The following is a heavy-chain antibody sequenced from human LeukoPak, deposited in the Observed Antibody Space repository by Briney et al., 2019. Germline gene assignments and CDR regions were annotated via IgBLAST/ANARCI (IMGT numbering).Heavy chain of an antibody. CDR3: ARAPARYNWNYYGMDV. CDR1: GFTFSSYS. J-gene: IGHJ6*02. V-gene: IGHV3-48*04. Sequence: GGSLRLSCAASGFTFSSYSMNWVRQAPGKGLEWVSYYADSVKGRFTISRDNAKNSLYLQMNSLRAEDTAVYYCARAPARYNWNYYGMDVWGQGTTVTVSS. D-gene: IGHD1-20*01.